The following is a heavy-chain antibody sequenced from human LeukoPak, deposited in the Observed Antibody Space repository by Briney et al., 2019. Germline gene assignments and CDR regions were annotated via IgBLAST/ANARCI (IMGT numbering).Heavy chain of an antibody. J-gene: IGHJ3*02. CDR2: INHSGST. V-gene: IGHV4-34*01. Sequence: SETLSLTCAVYGGSFSGYYWSWTRQPPGKGLEWIGEINHSGSTSYNPSLKSRVTISVDTSKNQFSLKLSSVTAADTAVYYCARGADAFDIWGQGTMVTVSS. CDR1: GGSFSGYY. CDR3: ARGADAFDI.